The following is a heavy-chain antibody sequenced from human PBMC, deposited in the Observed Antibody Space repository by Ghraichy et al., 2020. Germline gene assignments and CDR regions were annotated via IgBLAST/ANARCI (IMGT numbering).Heavy chain of an antibody. Sequence: GGSLRLSCAASGFTFDDYAMHWVRQAPGKGLEWVSGISWNSGSIGYADSVKGRFTISRDNAKNSLYLQMNSLRAEDTALYYCAKGRGIAAAGPFDYWGQGTLVTVSS. J-gene: IGHJ4*02. V-gene: IGHV3-9*01. CDR2: ISWNSGSI. CDR1: GFTFDDYA. CDR3: AKGRGIAAAGPFDY. D-gene: IGHD6-13*01.